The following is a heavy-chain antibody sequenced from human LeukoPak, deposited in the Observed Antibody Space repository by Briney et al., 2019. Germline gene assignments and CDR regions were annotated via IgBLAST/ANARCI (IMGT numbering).Heavy chain of an antibody. D-gene: IGHD1-26*01. CDR2: ISASGDST. CDR1: GLIFGSYV. CDR3: TKLVGATMTSDY. Sequence: GGSLRLSCAASGLIFGSYVMTWVRQAPGKGLEWVSSISASGDSTYYADSVKGRFTISRDNSNNTLNLQMNSLRGEDTAVYYCTKLVGATMTSDYWGQGTLVTVSS. V-gene: IGHV3-23*01. J-gene: IGHJ4*02.